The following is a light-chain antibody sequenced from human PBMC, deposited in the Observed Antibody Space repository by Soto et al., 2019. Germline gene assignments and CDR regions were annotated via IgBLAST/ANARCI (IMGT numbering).Light chain of an antibody. CDR2: AAS. Sequence: DIQMTQSPSSVSASVGDSVTITCRASQGIDNWLAWYQQKPEMAPQLLISAASNLQSGVPTRFSRNGSGTAFTLTINSLQPEDFATYFCQQANHFPLAFGRGTKVEI. J-gene: IGKJ4*01. CDR1: QGIDNW. V-gene: IGKV1-12*01. CDR3: QQANHFPLA.